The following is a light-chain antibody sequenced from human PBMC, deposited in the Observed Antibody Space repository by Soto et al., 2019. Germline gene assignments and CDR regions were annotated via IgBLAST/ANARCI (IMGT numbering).Light chain of an antibody. CDR3: YSYPSSSTYV. V-gene: IGLV2-14*03. CDR1: SSDVGAYNY. CDR2: DVS. J-gene: IGLJ1*01. Sequence: QSVLTQPASVSGSPGQSITISCTGTSSDVGAYNYVSWYQQHPGKAPKLMVCDVSNRPSGVSDRFSGSKSGNTASLTISGLLAEDEADYYCYSYPSSSTYVFGTGTKVTVL.